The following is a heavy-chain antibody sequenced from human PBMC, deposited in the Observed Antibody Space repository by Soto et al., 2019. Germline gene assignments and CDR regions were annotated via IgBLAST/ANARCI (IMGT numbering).Heavy chain of an antibody. Sequence: QVQLVQSGAEVKKPGSSVNVSCKTSGGTFRTSAISWERQAPGQGLEWMGGIMPVFPTPDYAQKFQGRVTITADESTSTAYMELSSLRSEDTAVYYCARDKDRQQLGGNYYYIMDVWGQGTTVTVSS. CDR1: GGTFRTSA. D-gene: IGHD3-3*02. J-gene: IGHJ6*01. V-gene: IGHV1-69*12. CDR2: IMPVFPTP. CDR3: ARDKDRQQLGGNYYYIMDV.